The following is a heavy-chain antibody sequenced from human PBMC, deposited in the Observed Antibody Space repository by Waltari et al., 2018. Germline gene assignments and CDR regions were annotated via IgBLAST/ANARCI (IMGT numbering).Heavy chain of an antibody. CDR3: GRNALYYYDRSGPDAFDI. J-gene: IGHJ3*02. V-gene: IGHV4-59*07. D-gene: IGHD3-22*01. CDR2: IYYSGGT. CDR1: GSSISSYY. Sequence: VQLQVSRPGLVKPTYTLSLTCTVSGSSISSYYRRWVRQPPGKGLEWMRYIYYSGGTNNYPSLKSRVTISVEKTKNQFSLKLRSVTAADAAVYYCGRNALYYYDRSGPDAFDIWGQGTMVTVSS.